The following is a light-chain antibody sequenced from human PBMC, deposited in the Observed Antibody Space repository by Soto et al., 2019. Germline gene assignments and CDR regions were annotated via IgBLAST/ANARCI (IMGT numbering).Light chain of an antibody. CDR1: QASRND. J-gene: IGKJ1*01. V-gene: IGKV1-6*01. CDR2: AVS. CDR3: LQYYNCPRA. Sequence: AIQMPQSPSSLSASVGDRVTITCRASQASRNDLGWYQQKPGKAPNLLIYAVSNLQSGVPSRLSGSGSGTDFTLTISSLQPEDSATYYCLQYYNCPRAFGQGTKVDIK.